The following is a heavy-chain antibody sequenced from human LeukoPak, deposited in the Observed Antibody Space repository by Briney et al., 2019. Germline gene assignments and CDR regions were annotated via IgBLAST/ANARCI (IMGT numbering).Heavy chain of an antibody. V-gene: IGHV3-7*03. Sequence: PGGSLRLSCAASGFTFSSYWMSWVRQAPGKGLEWVANIKQDGSEKYYVDSVKGRFTISRDNAKNSLYLKMNSLRAEDTALYYCARSRHSYDSSGFPHYWGQGTLVTVSS. D-gene: IGHD3-22*01. CDR3: ARSRHSYDSSGFPHY. J-gene: IGHJ4*02. CDR1: GFTFSSYW. CDR2: IKQDGSEK.